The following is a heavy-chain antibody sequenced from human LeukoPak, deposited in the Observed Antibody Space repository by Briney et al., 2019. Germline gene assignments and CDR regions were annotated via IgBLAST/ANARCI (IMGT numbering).Heavy chain of an antibody. Sequence: SETLSLTCTVSGGSINSGSYYWGWIRQPPEKGLEWIGTIYYSGNTYYNSSLKSRVTISVDTSKNLFSLKLNSVTAADTAVYYCAGLSSYDILTGYYRPYYFHYWGQGTLVTVSS. CDR1: GGSINSGSYY. CDR2: IYYSGNT. CDR3: AGLSSYDILTGYYRPYYFHY. D-gene: IGHD3-9*01. V-gene: IGHV4-39*01. J-gene: IGHJ4*02.